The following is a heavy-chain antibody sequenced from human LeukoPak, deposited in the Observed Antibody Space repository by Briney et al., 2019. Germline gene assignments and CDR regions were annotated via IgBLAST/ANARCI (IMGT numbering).Heavy chain of an antibody. CDR1: GFTFNYYN. J-gene: IGHJ6*03. CDR3: ARDLVYFDWLLPPDYYMDA. Sequence: PGGSLRLSCAASGFTFNYYNMNWVRQAPGKALEWVSSITSSGAYIYYADSVKGRFTISRDNAKNSLYLQMNSLRAEDTAVYYCARDLVYFDWLLPPDYYMDAWGKGTTVTISS. CDR2: ITSSGAYI. V-gene: IGHV3-21*01. D-gene: IGHD3-9*01.